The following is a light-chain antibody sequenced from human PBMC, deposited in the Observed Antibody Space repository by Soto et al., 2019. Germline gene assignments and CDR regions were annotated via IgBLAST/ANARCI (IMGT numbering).Light chain of an antibody. V-gene: IGLV3-10*01. J-gene: IGLJ2*01. CDR1: ALPEKY. CDR3: YSKDSNGNPS. Sequence: SYELTQPPSVSVTPGQVARITCSGDALPEKYAYWYQQKSGQAPVLVMYEDSQRPSGIPERFSGSGSGTVTTLTISGAQVDDESDYYCYSKDSNGNPSFGGGTKLTVL. CDR2: EDS.